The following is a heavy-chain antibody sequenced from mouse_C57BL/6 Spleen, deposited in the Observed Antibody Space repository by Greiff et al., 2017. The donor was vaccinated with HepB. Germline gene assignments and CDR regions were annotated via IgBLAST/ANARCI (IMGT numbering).Heavy chain of an antibody. CDR2: IDPETGGT. D-gene: IGHD1-1*01. CDR1: GYTFTDYE. CDR3: TRGRDGSSSSYAMDY. V-gene: IGHV1-15*01. J-gene: IGHJ4*01. Sequence: QVQLQQSGAELVRPGASVTLSCKASGYTFTDYEMHWVKQTPVHGLEWIGAIDPETGGTAYNQKFKGKAILTADKSSSTAYMELRSLTSEDSAVYYCTRGRDGSSSSYAMDYWGQGTSVTVSS.